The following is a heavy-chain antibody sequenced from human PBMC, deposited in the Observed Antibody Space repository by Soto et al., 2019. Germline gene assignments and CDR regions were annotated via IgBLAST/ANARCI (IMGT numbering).Heavy chain of an antibody. CDR3: ARHVPAAGYYYGMDV. J-gene: IGHJ6*04. D-gene: IGHD2-2*01. CDR1: GGTFSSYA. CDR2: IIPIFGTA. V-gene: IGHV1-69*12. Sequence: QVQLVQSGAEVKKPGSSVKVSCKASGGTFSSYAISWVRQAPGQGLEWMGGIIPIFGTANYARKFRGRVTIPADESTSTAYMELSSLRSEDTAVYYCARHVPAAGYYYGMDVWGKGTTVTVSS.